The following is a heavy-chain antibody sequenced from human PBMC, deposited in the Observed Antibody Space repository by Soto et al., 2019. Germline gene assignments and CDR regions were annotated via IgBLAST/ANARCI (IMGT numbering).Heavy chain of an antibody. CDR1: GGSISSSSYY. J-gene: IGHJ6*04. CDR2: IYYSGST. CDR3: ARRAAEQQLVFWGIVRSAVDV. Sequence: SETLSLTCTVSGGSISSSSYYWGWIRQPPGKGLEWIGSIYYSGSTYYNPSLKSRVTISVDTSKNQFSLKLSSVTAADTAVYYCARRAAEQQLVFWGIVRSAVDVWGKGTTVTVSS. V-gene: IGHV4-39*01. D-gene: IGHD6-13*01.